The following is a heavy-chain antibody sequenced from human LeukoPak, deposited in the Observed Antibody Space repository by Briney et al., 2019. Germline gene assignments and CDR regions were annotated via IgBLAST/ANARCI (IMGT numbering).Heavy chain of an antibody. J-gene: IGHJ4*02. V-gene: IGHV4-59*01. CDR3: ARHGHLGGSSYFDY. CDR1: GGSISSYY. Sequence: SETLSLTCTVSGGSISSYYWSWIRQPPGKGLEWIGYIYYSGSTNYNPSLKSRVTISVDTSKNQFSLKLSSVTAADTAVYYCARHGHLGGSSYFDYWGQGTLVTVSS. CDR2: IYYSGST. D-gene: IGHD1-26*01.